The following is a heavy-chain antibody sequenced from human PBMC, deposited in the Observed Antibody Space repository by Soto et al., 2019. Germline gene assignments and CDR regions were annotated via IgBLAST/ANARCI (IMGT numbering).Heavy chain of an antibody. J-gene: IGHJ4*02. CDR2: ISGSGGST. Sequence: QPGGSLRLSCAASGFTFSSYAMSWVRQAPGKGLEWASAISGSGGSTYYADSVKGRFTISRDNSKNTLYLQMNSLRAEDTAVYYCAKAPRGFPNFDYWGQGTLVTVSS. V-gene: IGHV3-23*01. CDR3: AKAPRGFPNFDY. CDR1: GFTFSSYA.